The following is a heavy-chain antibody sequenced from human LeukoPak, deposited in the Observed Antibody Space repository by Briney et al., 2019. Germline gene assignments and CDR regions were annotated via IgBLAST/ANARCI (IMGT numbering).Heavy chain of an antibody. CDR3: ARELWFGELLEGWFDP. J-gene: IGHJ5*02. CDR1: GGSISSYY. CDR2: IYYSGST. Sequence: PSETLSLTCTVSGGSISSYYWSWIRQPPGKGLEWIGYIYYSGSTNYNPSLKSRVTISVDTSKNQFSLKLSSVTAADTAVYYCARELWFGELLEGWFDPWGQGTLVTVSS. D-gene: IGHD3-10*01. V-gene: IGHV4-59*01.